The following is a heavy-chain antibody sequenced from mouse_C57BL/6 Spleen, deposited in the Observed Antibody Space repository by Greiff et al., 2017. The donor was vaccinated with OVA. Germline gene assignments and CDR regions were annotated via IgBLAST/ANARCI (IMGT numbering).Heavy chain of an antibody. CDR2: IHPNSGST. D-gene: IGHD2-12*01. V-gene: IGHV1-64*01. Sequence: QVQLQQSGAELVKPGASVKLSCKASGYTFTGYWMHWVKPRPGQGLEWIGMIHPNSGSTNYNEKFKSKATLTVDKSSSTAYMQLSSLTSEDSAVYYCARGNDEGFDYWGQGTTLTVSS. J-gene: IGHJ2*01. CDR3: ARGNDEGFDY. CDR1: GYTFTGYW.